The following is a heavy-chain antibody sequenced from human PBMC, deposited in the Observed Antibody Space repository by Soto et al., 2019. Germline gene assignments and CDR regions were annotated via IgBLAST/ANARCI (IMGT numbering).Heavy chain of an antibody. D-gene: IGHD4-17*01. CDR3: ARSLTTVVTRDV. CDR2: IYYSGST. CDR1: GGSISSSSYG. V-gene: IGHV4-39*01. J-gene: IGHJ6*02. Sequence: SESLSLACTVAGGSISSSSYGWVWIRQPPGKGLEWIGSIYYSGSTYYNPSLKSRVTISVDTSKNQFSLKLSSVTAADTAVYYCARSLTTVVTRDVWGQGTTVT.